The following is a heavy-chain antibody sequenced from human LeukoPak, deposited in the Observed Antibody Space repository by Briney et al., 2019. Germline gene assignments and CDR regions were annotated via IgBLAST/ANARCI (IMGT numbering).Heavy chain of an antibody. CDR2: ITYDGSDT. CDR3: ARPGVYAFDM. J-gene: IGHJ3*02. D-gene: IGHD2-8*01. V-gene: IGHV3-30*04. Sequence: PGGSLRLSCEASGFIFSTYAFHWVRQAPGKGPEWMAFITYDGSDTYFADSVKGRFTLSRDNSKNALYLQMNSLRTADTAVYYCARPGVYAFDMWGQGTMVTVSS. CDR1: GFIFSTYA.